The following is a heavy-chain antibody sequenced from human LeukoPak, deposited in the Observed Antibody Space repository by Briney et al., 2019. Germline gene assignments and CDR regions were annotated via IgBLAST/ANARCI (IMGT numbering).Heavy chain of an antibody. D-gene: IGHD5-12*01. CDR3: AKDGVATLPGFQQYYYYYMDV. Sequence: PGGSLRLSCAASGFTFSSYAMSWVRQAPGKGLEWVSAISGSGGSTYYADSVKGRFTISRDNSKNTLYLQMNSLRAEDTAVYYCAKDGVATLPGFQQYYYYYMDVWGKGTTVTVSS. CDR1: GFTFSSYA. CDR2: ISGSGGST. J-gene: IGHJ6*03. V-gene: IGHV3-23*01.